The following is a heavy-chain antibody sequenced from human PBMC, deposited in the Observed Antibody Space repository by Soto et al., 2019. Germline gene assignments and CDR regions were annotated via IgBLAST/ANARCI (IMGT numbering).Heavy chain of an antibody. D-gene: IGHD3-16*02. CDR2: ISAYNGNT. V-gene: IGHV1-18*01. J-gene: IGHJ1*01. CDR3: ARAPEVGQIRKIGGVIVIPSYFQH. CDR1: GYTFTSYG. Sequence: VKVSRKASGYTFTSYGTSWLRQAPGQGLKWMGWISAYNGNTNYAQKLQGRVTMTTDTSTSTAYMELRSLRSDDTAVYYCARAPEVGQIRKIGGVIVIPSYFQHRGQGTLVPVSS.